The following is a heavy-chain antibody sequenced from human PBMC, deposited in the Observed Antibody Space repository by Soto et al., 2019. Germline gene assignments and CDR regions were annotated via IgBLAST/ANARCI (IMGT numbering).Heavy chain of an antibody. CDR3: ARSTDIISVYFDY. CDR1: GDSISSYY. J-gene: IGHJ4*02. D-gene: IGHD3-9*01. Sequence: VQLQESGPGLVKPSETLSLTCTVSGDSISSYYWSWIRQPPGKGLEWIGYIYYSRSTNYNPSLKSRVTIAVDTSKNQFSLKLSSVTAADTAVYYGARSTDIISVYFDYWGQGTLVTVSS. V-gene: IGHV4-59*01. CDR2: IYYSRST.